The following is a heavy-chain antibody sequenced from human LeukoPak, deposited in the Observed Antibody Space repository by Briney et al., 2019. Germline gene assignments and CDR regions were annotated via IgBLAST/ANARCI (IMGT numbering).Heavy chain of an antibody. CDR2: ISWNSGSI. J-gene: IGHJ4*02. Sequence: PGGSLRLSCAASGFTFSSYSMNWVRQAPGKGLEWVSGISWNSGSIGYADSVKGRFTISRDNAKNSLYLQMNSLRAEDTALYYCAKDNRFRGVGATNWGFDYWGQGTLVTVSS. V-gene: IGHV3-9*01. D-gene: IGHD1-26*01. CDR3: AKDNRFRGVGATNWGFDY. CDR1: GFTFSSYS.